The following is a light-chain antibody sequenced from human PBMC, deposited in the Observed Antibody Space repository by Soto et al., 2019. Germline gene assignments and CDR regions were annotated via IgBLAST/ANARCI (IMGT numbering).Light chain of an antibody. CDR1: NSNIGNNE. Sequence: QSVLTQPPSVSGSPRQRVTISCSGSNSNIGNNEVNWYQQFPGKAPKLLIYYDDLRPSGVSARFSGSKSGASASLAISGLQSEDEAVYYCAAWDDSINGVVFGGGTKLTVL. J-gene: IGLJ3*02. CDR3: AAWDDSINGVV. V-gene: IGLV1-36*01. CDR2: YDD.